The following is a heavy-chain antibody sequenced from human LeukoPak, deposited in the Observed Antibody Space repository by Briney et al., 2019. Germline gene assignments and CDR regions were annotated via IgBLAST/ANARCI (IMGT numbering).Heavy chain of an antibody. V-gene: IGHV4-31*03. CDR3: ARLLYYDFYMDV. J-gene: IGHJ6*03. Sequence: SETLSLTCTVSGGSISNGGYYWSWLRQLPGTGLEGIGSIYHSGHTYYNPSLRSRVTMQLATSKKQFTLRLSSVTAADTAVYYCARLLYYDFYMDVWGKGATVTVSS. D-gene: IGHD2-15*01. CDR1: GGSISNGGYY. CDR2: IYHSGHT.